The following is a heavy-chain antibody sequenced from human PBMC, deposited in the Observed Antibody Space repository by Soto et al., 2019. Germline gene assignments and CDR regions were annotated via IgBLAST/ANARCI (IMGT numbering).Heavy chain of an antibody. CDR3: ARVPFSYSGSVRYYFDY. CDR1: GGTFSSYA. J-gene: IGHJ4*02. CDR2: IIPIFGTA. V-gene: IGHV1-69*01. D-gene: IGHD1-26*01. Sequence: QVQLVQSGAEVKKPGSSVKVSCKASGGTFSSYAISWVRQAPGQGLEWMGGIIPIFGTANYAQNFQGRGTITADESTSTAYMELSSLRSEDTAVYYCARVPFSYSGSVRYYFDYWGQGTLVTVSS.